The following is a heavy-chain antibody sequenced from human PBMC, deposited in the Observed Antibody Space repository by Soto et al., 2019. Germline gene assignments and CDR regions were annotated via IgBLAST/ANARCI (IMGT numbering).Heavy chain of an antibody. Sequence: VASVKVSCKASGGTFSSYAISWVRQAPGQGLEWMGGIIPIFGTANYAQKFQGRVTITADKSTSTAYMELSSLRSEDTAVYYCARDQMPSYYYDSSGYTRGYYYYYGMDVWGQGTTVTVSS. D-gene: IGHD3-22*01. CDR2: IIPIFGTA. CDR3: ARDQMPSYYYDSSGYTRGYYYYYGMDV. V-gene: IGHV1-69*06. J-gene: IGHJ6*02. CDR1: GGTFSSYA.